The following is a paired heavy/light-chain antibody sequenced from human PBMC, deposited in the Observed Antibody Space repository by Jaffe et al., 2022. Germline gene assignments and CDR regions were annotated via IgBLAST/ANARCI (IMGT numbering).Heavy chain of an antibody. CDR2: IYPGDSDT. CDR3: VRLGIAVTIQNRAIGLSPEKYFDY. V-gene: IGHV5-51*03. CDR1: GYSFTSYW. Sequence: EVQLVQSGAEVKKPGESLKISCKGSGYSFTSYWIGWVRQMPGKGLEWMGIIYPGDSDTRYSPSFQGQVTISADKSISTAYLQWSSLKASDTAMYYCVRLGIAVTIQNRAIGLSPEKYFDYWGQGTLVTVSS. J-gene: IGHJ4*02. D-gene: IGHD6-19*01.
Light chain of an antibody. J-gene: IGLJ1*01. CDR1: ALPKQY. CDR3: QSADSSGTSDYV. Sequence: SYELTQPPSVSVSPGQTARITCSGDALPKQYAYWYQQKPGQAPVLVIYKDSERPSGIPERFSGSSSGTTVTLTISGVQAEDEADYYCQSADSSGTSDYVFGTGTKVTVL. CDR2: KDS. V-gene: IGLV3-25*03.